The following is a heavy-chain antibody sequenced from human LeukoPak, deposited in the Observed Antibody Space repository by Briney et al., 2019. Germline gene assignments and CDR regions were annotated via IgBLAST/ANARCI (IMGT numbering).Heavy chain of an antibody. Sequence: SETLSLTCAVYGGSFSNFYWSWIRQPSGKGLEWIGESNHSGSTNYNPSLKSRVTISVDTSKNQFSLKLSPVTAADTAMYYCARGGTGWDDAYFYYYYGMDVWGQGTTVTVSS. CDR2: SNHSGST. V-gene: IGHV4-34*01. CDR3: ARGGTGWDDAYFYYYYGMDV. D-gene: IGHD3/OR15-3a*01. J-gene: IGHJ6*02. CDR1: GGSFSNFY.